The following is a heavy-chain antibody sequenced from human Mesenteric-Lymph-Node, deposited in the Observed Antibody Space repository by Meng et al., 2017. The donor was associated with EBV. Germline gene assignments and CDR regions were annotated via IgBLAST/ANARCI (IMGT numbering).Heavy chain of an antibody. D-gene: IGHD3-22*01. V-gene: IGHV4-34*01. Sequence: QVQLQPWGAVLLKPSETLSLTCAVYGGSFSGYYWSWSRQPPGKGLEWIGEINHSGSTNYNPSLKSRVTISVDTSKTQFSLKLSSVTAADTAVYYCARYSASSGYYNDWGQGTLVTVSS. CDR1: GGSFSGYY. CDR3: ARYSASSGYYND. J-gene: IGHJ4*02. CDR2: INHSGST.